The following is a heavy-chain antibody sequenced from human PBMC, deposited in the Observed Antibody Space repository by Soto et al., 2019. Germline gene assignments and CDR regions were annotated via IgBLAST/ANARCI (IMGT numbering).Heavy chain of an antibody. CDR1: GFTFSSYW. D-gene: IGHD5-18*01. Sequence: GGSLRLSCAASGFTFSSYWMHWVRQAPGKGLVWVSRIYSDGSGTTYADSVKGRFTISRDNAKSMLYLQMNSLRVEDTAVYYCATLNSSGADYWGQGTLVTVSS. CDR2: IYSDGSGT. V-gene: IGHV3-74*01. CDR3: ATLNSSGADY. J-gene: IGHJ4*02.